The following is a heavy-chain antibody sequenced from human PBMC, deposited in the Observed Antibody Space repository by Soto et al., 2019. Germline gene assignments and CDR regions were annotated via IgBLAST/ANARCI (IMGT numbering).Heavy chain of an antibody. Sequence: SETLSLTCTVSGGSISSYYWNWIRQPPGKGLEWIGYIYYSGSTNYNPSLKSRATISVDTSKNQFSLKLSSVTAADTALYYCARDREYYYDSSGYRHYYVMDVWGQGTTVTVSS. CDR2: IYYSGST. J-gene: IGHJ6*02. CDR1: GGSISSYY. D-gene: IGHD3-22*01. CDR3: ARDREYYYDSSGYRHYYVMDV. V-gene: IGHV4-59*01.